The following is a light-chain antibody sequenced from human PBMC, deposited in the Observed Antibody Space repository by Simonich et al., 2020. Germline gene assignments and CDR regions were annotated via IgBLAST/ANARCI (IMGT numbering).Light chain of an antibody. V-gene: IGKV1-5*03. CDR1: KSISSW. J-gene: IGKJ1*01. CDR3: QQYNSYSQT. CDR2: KAS. Sequence: DIQMTQSPSTLSASVGDRGTITCRASKSISSWLAWYQQKPGKAPKLLISKASSLESGVPSRFSGSGSGTEFTLTISSLQPDDFATYYCQQYNSYSQTFGQGTKVEIK.